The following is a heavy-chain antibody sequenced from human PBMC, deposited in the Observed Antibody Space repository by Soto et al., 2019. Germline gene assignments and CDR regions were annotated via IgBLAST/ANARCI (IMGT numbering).Heavy chain of an antibody. CDR1: GGTFSSYT. D-gene: IGHD3-22*01. CDR3: ARYYYDSSGYPTDAFDI. J-gene: IGHJ3*02. V-gene: IGHV1-69*02. Sequence: ASVTVSCTASGGTFSSYTISWVRQAPGQGLEWMGRIIPILGIANYAQKFQGRVTITADKSTSTAYMELSSLRSEDTAVYYCARYYYDSSGYPTDAFDIWGQGTMVTVSS. CDR2: IIPILGIA.